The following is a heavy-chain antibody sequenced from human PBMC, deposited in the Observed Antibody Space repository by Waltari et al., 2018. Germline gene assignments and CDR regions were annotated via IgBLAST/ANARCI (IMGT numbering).Heavy chain of an antibody. V-gene: IGHV3-74*01. CDR1: GFSFGSHW. CDR2: ISSDGGST. J-gene: IGHJ2*01. Sequence: EVQLVESGGGLVRPGGSLRLSCAASGFSFGSHWMHWVRQVPGKGPVWVARISSDGGSTSYADSVRDRFTISRDNTKNTLHLQMNSLRAEDTAVYYCARILTTVYWYFDLWGRGTLVTVSS. D-gene: IGHD4-17*01. CDR3: ARILTTVYWYFDL.